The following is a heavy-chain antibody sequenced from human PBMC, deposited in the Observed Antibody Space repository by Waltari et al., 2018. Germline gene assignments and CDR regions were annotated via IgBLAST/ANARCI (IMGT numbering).Heavy chain of an antibody. Sequence: QVQLQESGPGLVKPSQTLSLTCTVSGGSISSGGYYWSWIRQHPGKGREWIGYLCYSRNTYYTPSLKSRVTISVATSKNHVSLKLSSVTAADTAVYYCASVGSSSSRANDYWGQGTLVTVSS. V-gene: IGHV4-31*03. CDR1: GGSISSGGYY. D-gene: IGHD6-6*01. J-gene: IGHJ4*02. CDR3: ASVGSSSSRANDY. CDR2: LCYSRNT.